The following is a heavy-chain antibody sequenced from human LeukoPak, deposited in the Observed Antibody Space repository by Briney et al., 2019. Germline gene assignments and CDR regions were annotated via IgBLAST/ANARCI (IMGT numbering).Heavy chain of an antibody. CDR3: ARDPTAYYYGSGLYFDY. Sequence: GGSLRLSCAASGFTFSSYSMNWVRQAPGKGLEWVSYISSSSSTIYYADSVKGRFTISRDNAKNSLYLQMNSLRAEDTAVYYCARDPTAYYYGSGLYFDYWGQGTLVTVSS. V-gene: IGHV3-48*01. D-gene: IGHD3-10*01. CDR2: ISSSSSTI. J-gene: IGHJ4*02. CDR1: GFTFSSYS.